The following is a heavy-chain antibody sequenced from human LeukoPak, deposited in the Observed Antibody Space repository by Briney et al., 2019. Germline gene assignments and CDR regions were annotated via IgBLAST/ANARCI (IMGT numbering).Heavy chain of an antibody. CDR3: ARDLNYYYYGMDV. J-gene: IGHJ6*02. CDR2: IYSGGST. Sequence: GSLRLSCAASGFTVSSNYMSWVRQAPGKGLEWVSVIYSGGSTYYADSVKGRFTISRDNSKNTLYLQMNSLRAEDTAVYYCARDLNYYYYGMDVWGQGTTVTVSS. V-gene: IGHV3-66*01. CDR1: GFTVSSNY.